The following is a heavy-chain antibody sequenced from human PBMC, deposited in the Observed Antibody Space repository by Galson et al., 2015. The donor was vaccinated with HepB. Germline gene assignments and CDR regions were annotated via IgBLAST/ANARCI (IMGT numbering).Heavy chain of an antibody. J-gene: IGHJ2*01. CDR1: GFTFSSYA. CDR3: AKRAGWDFWSGYYSNWYFDL. CDR2: ISGSGGST. Sequence: SLRLSCAASGFTFSSYAMSWVRQAPGKGLEWVSAISGSGGSTYYADSVKGRFTISRDNSKNTLYLQMNSLRAEDTAVYYCAKRAGWDFWSGYYSNWYFDLWGRGTLVTVSS. V-gene: IGHV3-23*01. D-gene: IGHD3-3*01.